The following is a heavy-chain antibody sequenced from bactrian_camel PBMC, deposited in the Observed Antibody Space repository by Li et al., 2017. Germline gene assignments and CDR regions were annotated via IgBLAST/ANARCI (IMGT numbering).Heavy chain of an antibody. Sequence: HVQLVESGGGSVPAGGSPRLSCIANGYTYSRQSMAWFRQVSGKEREGVAFIDQYGTSTYADSVRGRFTISRDNAKNTLYLQMNSLKPEDTAVYYCAAGYGLSTSPHWGQGTQVTVS. D-gene: IGHD3*01. V-gene: IGHV3S57*01. CDR1: GYTYSRQS. CDR2: IDQYGTS. J-gene: IGHJ4*01. CDR3: AAGYGLSTSPH.